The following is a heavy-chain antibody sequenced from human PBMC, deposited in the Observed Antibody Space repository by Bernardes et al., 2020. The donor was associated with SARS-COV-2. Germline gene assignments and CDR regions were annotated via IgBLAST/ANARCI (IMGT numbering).Heavy chain of an antibody. CDR1: GGSFPGYY. Sequence: SEPLSLTCAVYGGSFPGYYWSWVRQPPGKGLEWIGEINYVGSTNYNPSLEGRVTMSVDASKNHFSLRLSSVTAADTAVYFCARVPPGVYDWRPFDFWGQGTLVTVSS. CDR2: INYVGST. CDR3: ARVPPGVYDWRPFDF. J-gene: IGHJ4*02. V-gene: IGHV4-34*01. D-gene: IGHD3-16*01.